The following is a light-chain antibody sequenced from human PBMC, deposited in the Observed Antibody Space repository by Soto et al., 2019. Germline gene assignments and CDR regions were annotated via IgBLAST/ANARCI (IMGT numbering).Light chain of an antibody. CDR3: QTWGTGTVV. CDR1: SGHSTNA. V-gene: IGLV4-69*01. Sequence: QAVLTQSPSASASLGASVRLTCTLSSGHSTNAIAWYQLQPEKGPRYLMNLKDDGSHIKGDGIPDRFSGSSSGAGRYLTISSLQSEDEADYYCQTWGTGTVVFGGGTKLTVL. CDR2: LKDDGSH. J-gene: IGLJ2*01.